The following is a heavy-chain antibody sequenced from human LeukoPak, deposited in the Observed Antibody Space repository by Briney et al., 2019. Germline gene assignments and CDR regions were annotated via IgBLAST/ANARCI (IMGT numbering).Heavy chain of an antibody. CDR1: GFTFSSTG. Sequence: PGRSLRLSCVASGFTFSSTGLHWVRQAPGKGLEWVAMISPDGTKTFYTDPMKGRLTISRDNSNNTLYLQMNSLRVEDTALYYCATEGEEWTNFDYWGQGTLVIVSS. CDR3: ATEGEEWTNFDY. V-gene: IGHV3-30*04. J-gene: IGHJ4*02. CDR2: ISPDGTKT. D-gene: IGHD3-3*01.